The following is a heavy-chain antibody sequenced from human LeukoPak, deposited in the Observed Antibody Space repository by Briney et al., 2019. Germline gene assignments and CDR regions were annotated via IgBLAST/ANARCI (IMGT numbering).Heavy chain of an antibody. Sequence: SQTLSLTCTVSGGTISSGGYYWSWIRQHPGKGLEWIAYMYYSGSTEYNPSLKSRVTISVDTSNNQFSLKLSSVTAADTAVYYCARVPHDSSGYGYFDYWGQGTLVTVFS. V-gene: IGHV4-31*03. CDR3: ARVPHDSSGYGYFDY. CDR2: MYYSGST. J-gene: IGHJ4*02. D-gene: IGHD3-22*01. CDR1: GGTISSGGYY.